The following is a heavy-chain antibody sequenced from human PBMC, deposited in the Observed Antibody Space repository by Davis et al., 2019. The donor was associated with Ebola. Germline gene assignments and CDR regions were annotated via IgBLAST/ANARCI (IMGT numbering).Heavy chain of an antibody. D-gene: IGHD3-16*01. CDR1: GGSISGFY. Sequence: PSETLSLTCIVSGGSISGFYWSWFRQSPERGLEWIAYIYYDGTTKYNPSLKSRVTISVDTSKNQFSLKLNSVTAADTAIYYCTRLWGSSSHPLDYWGQGTLVTVSS. CDR2: IYYDGTT. V-gene: IGHV4-59*08. CDR3: TRLWGSSSHPLDY. J-gene: IGHJ4*02.